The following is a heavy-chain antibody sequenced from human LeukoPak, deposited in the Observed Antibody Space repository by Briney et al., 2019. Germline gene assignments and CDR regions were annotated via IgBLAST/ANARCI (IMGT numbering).Heavy chain of an antibody. V-gene: IGHV5-51*01. J-gene: IGHJ4*02. D-gene: IGHD5-12*01. CDR1: GYSFTSNW. CDR2: IYPRDSDT. CDR3: ARHGSGYPIHY. Sequence: GESLKISRKGSGYSFTSNWSGWVRQMPGKGLEWMGIIYPRDSDTRYSPSFQGQVTISADTSITTAYLQWRSLKASDTAMYYCARHGSGYPIHYWGQGTLVTVSS.